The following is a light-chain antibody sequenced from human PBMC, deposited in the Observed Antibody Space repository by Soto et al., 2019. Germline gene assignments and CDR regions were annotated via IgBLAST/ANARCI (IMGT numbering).Light chain of an antibody. CDR3: QQYYTPPIT. CDR2: WAS. Sequence: DIVMTQSPDSLAVSLGERATINCKSSQSVLYSSNNKDYLAWFQQKPGQPPKLLIYWASTRESGVPDRYSGSGSGKDFTLTISSLQAEDVAVYYCQQYYTPPITFGQGTRLEIK. CDR1: QSVLYSSNNKDY. V-gene: IGKV4-1*01. J-gene: IGKJ5*01.